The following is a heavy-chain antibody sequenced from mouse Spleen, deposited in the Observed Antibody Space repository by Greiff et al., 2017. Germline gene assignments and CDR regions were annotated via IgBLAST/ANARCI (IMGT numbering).Heavy chain of an antibody. CDR1: GYSFTGYY. D-gene: IGHD4-1*01. CDR3: ARKGLYWDGYFDV. Sequence: EVQVVESGPELVKPGASVKISCKASGYSFTGYYMNWVKQSPEKSLEWIGEINPSTGGTTYNQKFKAKATLTVDKSSSTAYMQLKSLTSEDSAVYYCARKGLYWDGYFDVWGAGTTVTVSS. V-gene: IGHV1-42*01. CDR2: INPSTGGT. J-gene: IGHJ1*01.